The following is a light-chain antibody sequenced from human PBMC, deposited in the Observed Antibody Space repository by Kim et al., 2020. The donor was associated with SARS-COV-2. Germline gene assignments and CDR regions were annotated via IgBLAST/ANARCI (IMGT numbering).Light chain of an antibody. CDR3: CSYAGGTGHWV. CDR2: EVD. Sequence: QSALTQPASVSASPGQSITISCTGGSSDVGTYNLVSWYQQYPGKAPKLIIYEVDKRPSGVSNRFSGSKSGNTASLTISGLQTEDEADYFCCSYAGGTGHWVFGGGSKLTVL. J-gene: IGLJ3*02. V-gene: IGLV2-23*02. CDR1: SSDVGTYNL.